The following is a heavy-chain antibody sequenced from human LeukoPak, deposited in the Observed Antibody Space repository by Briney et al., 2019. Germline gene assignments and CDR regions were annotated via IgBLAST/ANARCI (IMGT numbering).Heavy chain of an antibody. V-gene: IGHV4-39*01. D-gene: IGHD3-3*01. J-gene: IGHJ4*02. CDR1: GGSISSSSYY. CDR3: ARRIFGVVI. CDR2: IYYSGST. Sequence: SETLSLTCTVSGGSISSSSYYWGWIRPPRGKGLEWIGSIYYSGSTYYDPSLKSRVTISVDTSKNQFSLKLSSVTAADTAVYYCARRIFGVVIWGQGTLVTVSS.